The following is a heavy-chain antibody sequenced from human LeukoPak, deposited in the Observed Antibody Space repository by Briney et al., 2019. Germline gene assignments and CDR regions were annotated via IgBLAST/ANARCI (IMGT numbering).Heavy chain of an antibody. CDR3: AKDRETTASGTFDY. CDR1: GFTFSNLG. D-gene: IGHD1-14*01. V-gene: IGHV3-30*18. CDR2: ISEDGINK. J-gene: IGHJ4*02. Sequence: PGGSLRLSCAASGFTFSNLGMHCVRQAPGKGLEWVAGISEDGINKYYADSVKGRFTISRDNSNNTLFLQMNSLRAEDTAVYYCAKDRETTASGTFDYWGQGALVTVSS.